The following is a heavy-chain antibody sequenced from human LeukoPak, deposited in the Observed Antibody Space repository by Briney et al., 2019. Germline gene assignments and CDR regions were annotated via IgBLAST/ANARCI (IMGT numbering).Heavy chain of an antibody. V-gene: IGHV3-21*01. CDR1: GFTFSSYS. J-gene: IGHJ5*02. Sequence: GGSLRLSCAASGFTFSSYSMNWVRQAPGKGLKWVSSISSSSSYIYYADSVKGRFTISRDNAKNSLYLQMNSLRAEDTAVYYCARPSCSSCSPGGSWFDPWGQGTLVTVSS. CDR3: ARPSCSSCSPGGSWFDP. CDR2: ISSSSSYI. D-gene: IGHD6-13*01.